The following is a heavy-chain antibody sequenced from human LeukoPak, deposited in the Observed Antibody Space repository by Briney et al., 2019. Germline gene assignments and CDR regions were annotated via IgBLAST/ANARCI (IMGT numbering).Heavy chain of an antibody. CDR1: GFTFSNYW. J-gene: IGHJ6*03. Sequence: GGSLRLSCAASGFTFSNYWMHWVRQGPGKGLVWVSRTNTDGSSTTYADSVKGRFTISRDNSKNTLYLQMNSLRAEDTAVYYCVRSGYYTYQYYYMDVWGKGTTVTVSS. CDR3: VRSGYYTYQYYYMDV. CDR2: TNTDGSST. V-gene: IGHV3-74*01. D-gene: IGHD3-3*01.